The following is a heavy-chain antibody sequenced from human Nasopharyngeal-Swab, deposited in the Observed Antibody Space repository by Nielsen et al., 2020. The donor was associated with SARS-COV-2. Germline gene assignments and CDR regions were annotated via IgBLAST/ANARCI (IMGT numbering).Heavy chain of an antibody. CDR2: IYHSGST. D-gene: IGHD6-6*01. J-gene: IGHJ3*02. CDR3: ARGGSSDAFDI. CDR1: RCSISSSNW. V-gene: IGHV4-4*02. Sequence: SETLSLTCAVSRCSISSSNWWSWVRQPPGKGLEWTGEIYHSGSTNYNPSLKSRVTILVDKSKNPFSLKMSSVTAADTALYYCARGGSSDAFDIWGLGTMVTVSS.